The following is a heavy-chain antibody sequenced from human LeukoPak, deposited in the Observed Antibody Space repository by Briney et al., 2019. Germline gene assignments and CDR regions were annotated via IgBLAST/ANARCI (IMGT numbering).Heavy chain of an antibody. V-gene: IGHV6-1*01. CDR3: ARGGHLLSFGELPLPSLTSDYNYYMDV. J-gene: IGHJ6*03. CDR2: TYYRSKWYN. D-gene: IGHD3-10*01. Sequence: PSQTLSLTCAISGDSVSSNSAAWNWIRQSPSRGLEWLGRTYYRSKWYNDYAVSVKSRITINPDTSKNQFSLQLNSVTPEDTAVYHCARGGHLLSFGELPLPSLTSDYNYYMDVWGKGTTVTVSS. CDR1: GDSVSSNSAA.